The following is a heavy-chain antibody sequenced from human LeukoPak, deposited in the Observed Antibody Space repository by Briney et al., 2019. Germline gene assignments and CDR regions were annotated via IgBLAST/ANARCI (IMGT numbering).Heavy chain of an antibody. J-gene: IGHJ4*02. CDR2: ISVYNGNT. D-gene: IGHD3-16*01. V-gene: IGHV1-18*01. CDR1: GYTFTNFG. Sequence: ASVKVSCKASGYTFTNFGISWVRQAPGQGLEWMGWISVYNGNTNYAQKVQDRVTITRDTSTSTVYMELSSLRSEDTAVYYCARGGSFGAYFDYWGQGTLVTVSS. CDR3: ARGGSFGAYFDY.